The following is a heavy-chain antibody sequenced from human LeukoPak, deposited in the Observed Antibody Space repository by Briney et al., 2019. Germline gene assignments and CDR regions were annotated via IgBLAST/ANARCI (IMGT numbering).Heavy chain of an antibody. V-gene: IGHV1-18*01. Sequence: GASVKVSCKASGYTFTSYGISWVRQAPGQGLEWMGWISAYNGNTNYAQKLQGRVTMTTDTSTSTAYMELRSLRSDDTAVYYCERDQGIAVAYYMDVWGKGTTVTVSS. CDR3: ERDQGIAVAYYMDV. CDR1: GYTFTSYG. D-gene: IGHD6-19*01. CDR2: ISAYNGNT. J-gene: IGHJ6*03.